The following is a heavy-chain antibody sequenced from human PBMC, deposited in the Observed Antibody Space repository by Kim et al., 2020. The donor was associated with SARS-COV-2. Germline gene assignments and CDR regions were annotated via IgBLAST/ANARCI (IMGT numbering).Heavy chain of an antibody. CDR1: GFTFSSYA. CDR3: ASRYY. V-gene: IGHV3-64*01. J-gene: IGHJ4*02. Sequence: GGSLRLSCAASGFTFSSYAMHWVRQAPGKGLEYVSAISSNGGSTYYANSVKGRFTISRDNSKNTLYLQMGSLRAEDMAVYYCASRYYWGQGTLVTSPQ. D-gene: IGHD3-16*02. CDR2: ISSNGGST.